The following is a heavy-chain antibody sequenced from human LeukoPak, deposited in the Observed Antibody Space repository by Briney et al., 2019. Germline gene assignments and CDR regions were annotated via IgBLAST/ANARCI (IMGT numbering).Heavy chain of an antibody. J-gene: IGHJ6*02. CDR3: ARVGPYDSSGYYSVNYYYYGMDV. D-gene: IGHD3-22*01. V-gene: IGHV1-46*01. Sequence: ASVKDSCKASGYTFTSYYMHWVRQAPGQGLEWMGLINPSGGSTSYAQKFQGRVTMTRDTSTSTVYMELSSLRSEDTAVYHCARVGPYDSSGYYSVNYYYYGMDVWGQGTTVTVSS. CDR1: GYTFTSYY. CDR2: INPSGGST.